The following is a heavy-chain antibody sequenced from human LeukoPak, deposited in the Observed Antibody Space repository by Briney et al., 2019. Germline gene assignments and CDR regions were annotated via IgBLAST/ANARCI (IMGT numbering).Heavy chain of an antibody. CDR3: AGSNSNYPVDYFDP. J-gene: IGHJ5*02. D-gene: IGHD2/OR15-2a*01. V-gene: IGHV1-18*01. CDR2: ISAYNGNT. Sequence: ASVKVSCKASGYTFTSYGISWVRQAPGQGLEWMGWISAYNGNTNYAQKLQGRVTMTTDTSTSTAYMELRSLRSDDTAVYYCAGSNSNYPVDYFDPWGQGTLVTVSS. CDR1: GYTFTSYG.